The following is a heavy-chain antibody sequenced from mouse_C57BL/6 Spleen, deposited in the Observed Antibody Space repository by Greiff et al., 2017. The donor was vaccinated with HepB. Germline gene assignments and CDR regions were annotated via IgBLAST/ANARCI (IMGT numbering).Heavy chain of an antibody. V-gene: IGHV5-4*01. CDR1: GFTFSSYA. CDR2: ISDGGSYT. CDR3: AREGTGTGTWFAC. D-gene: IGHD4-1*01. J-gene: IGHJ3*01. Sequence: EVKLMESGGGLVKPGGSLKLSCAASGFTFSSYAMSWVRQTPEKRLEWVATISDGGSYTYYPDNVKGRFTISRDNAKNNLYLQMSHLKSEDTAMYYCAREGTGTGTWFACWGQGTLGTVSA.